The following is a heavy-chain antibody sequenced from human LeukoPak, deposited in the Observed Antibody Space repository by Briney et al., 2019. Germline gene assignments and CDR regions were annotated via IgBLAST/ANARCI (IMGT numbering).Heavy chain of an antibody. V-gene: IGHV1-69*13. CDR2: IIPIFGTA. CDR3: ARLIAGDFDY. Sequence: VASVKVSCKASGGTFSSYAISWVRQAPGQGLEWMGGIIPIFGTANYAQKFQGRVTITADESTSTAYMELSSLRSEDTAVYYCARLIAGDFDYWGQGTLVTVSS. J-gene: IGHJ4*02. CDR1: GGTFSSYA. D-gene: IGHD3-10*01.